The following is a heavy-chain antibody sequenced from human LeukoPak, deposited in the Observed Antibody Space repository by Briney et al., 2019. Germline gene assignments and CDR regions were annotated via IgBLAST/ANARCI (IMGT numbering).Heavy chain of an antibody. CDR1: GDSINSHH. Sequence: PSETLSLTCTVSGDSINSHHWSWIRQPPGKGLEWIGYIYHSGSTNYNPSLKSRVTISLDTSMNQFSLKLSSVTAADTAVYYCAREGGIAAAAYDYWGQGTLVTVSS. J-gene: IGHJ4*02. D-gene: IGHD6-13*01. CDR3: AREGGIAAAAYDY. CDR2: IYHSGST. V-gene: IGHV4-59*11.